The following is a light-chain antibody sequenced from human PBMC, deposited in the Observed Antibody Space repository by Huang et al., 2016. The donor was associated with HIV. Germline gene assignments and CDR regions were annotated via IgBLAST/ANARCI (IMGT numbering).Light chain of an antibody. CDR3: QQYGSSPMYT. CDR2: GAS. Sequence: EIVLTQSPGTLSLSPGERATLSCRASHSVSSSYLAWYQQKPGQAPKLLIYGASSRATGNPDRFSGSGSGTDFTLTISRLEPEDFAVYYCQQYGSSPMYTFGQGTKLEIK. V-gene: IGKV3-20*01. J-gene: IGKJ2*01. CDR1: HSVSSSY.